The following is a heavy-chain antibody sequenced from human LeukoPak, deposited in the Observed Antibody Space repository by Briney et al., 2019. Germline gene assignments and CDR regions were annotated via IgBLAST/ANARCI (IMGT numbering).Heavy chain of an antibody. D-gene: IGHD2-2*01. V-gene: IGHV1-18*01. CDR1: GYTFTSYG. J-gene: IGHJ3*02. CDR3: ARDCSSTSCYVAFDI. CDR2: ISGYNGNT. Sequence: GASVKVSCKASGYTFTSYGISWVRQAPGQGLEWMGWISGYNGNTNYPQKVQGRVTMTTDTSTSTAYMELRRLRSDDTAVYYCARDCSSTSCYVAFDIWGQGTMVTVSS.